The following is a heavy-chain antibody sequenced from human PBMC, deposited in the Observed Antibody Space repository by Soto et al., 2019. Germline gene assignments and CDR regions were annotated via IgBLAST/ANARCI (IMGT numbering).Heavy chain of an antibody. CDR2: MSYDGRNQ. CDR3: EKGGWYTSSSRSDC. V-gene: IGHV3-30*18. D-gene: IGHD6-6*01. J-gene: IGHJ4*02. Sequence: QVQLVESGGGVVQPGTSLRLSCSASGFTLSGVDMHWVRQAPGKGLEWVAVMSYDGRNQYYADSVKGRFTVSRDSYKSTLYLQMNSLRTEAAAVYYCEKGGWYTSSSRSDCWGQGTLVTVSS. CDR1: GFTLSGVD.